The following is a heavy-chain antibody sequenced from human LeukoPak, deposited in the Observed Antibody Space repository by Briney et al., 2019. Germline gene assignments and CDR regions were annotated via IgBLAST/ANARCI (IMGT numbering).Heavy chain of an antibody. CDR1: GFTFSNYA. D-gene: IGHD1-26*01. V-gene: IGHV3-23*01. J-gene: IGHJ4*02. Sequence: PGVSLRLSCIASGFTFSNYAMSWVRQAPGKGLEWVSTISGGGGITYYADSVRGRFTISRDNSKNTLYLQVNSLRAEDTALYFCARRRGNYYIDYWGQGTLVTVSS. CDR3: ARRRGNYYIDY. CDR2: ISGGGGIT.